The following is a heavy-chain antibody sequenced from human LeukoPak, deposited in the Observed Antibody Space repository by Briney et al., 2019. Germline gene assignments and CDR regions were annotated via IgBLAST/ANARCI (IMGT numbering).Heavy chain of an antibody. V-gene: IGHV3-33*01. CDR1: GFTFSSYG. Sequence: GGSLRLSCAASGFTFSSYGMNWVRQAPGEGLEWVAVIWYDESNKYYADSVKGRFTISRDNSKNTLYLQMNSLRAEDTAVYYCARDLKSIYYYDINAGAYDIWGQGTMVTVSS. CDR2: IWYDESNK. J-gene: IGHJ3*02. CDR3: ARDLKSIYYYDINAGAYDI. D-gene: IGHD3-22*01.